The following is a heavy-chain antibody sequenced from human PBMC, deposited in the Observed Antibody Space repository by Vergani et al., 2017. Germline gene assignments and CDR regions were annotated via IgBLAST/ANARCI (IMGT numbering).Heavy chain of an antibody. CDR1: GDSLTSDFFY. CDR2: VHSCGST. D-gene: IGHD2/OR15-2a*01. V-gene: IGHV4-61*02. CDR3: ARGWASNRCPTRGTFEI. Sequence: QVQLQESGPGPVKPSQTLSLTCSVSGDSLTSDFFYWTWIRQPAGTRLEWIGRVHSCGSTHYNPSLEGRVSGSMDTAKNEFSLDLQSVTAADTAVYFGARGWASNRCPTRGTFEILGRGTLVTDSS. J-gene: IGHJ3*02.